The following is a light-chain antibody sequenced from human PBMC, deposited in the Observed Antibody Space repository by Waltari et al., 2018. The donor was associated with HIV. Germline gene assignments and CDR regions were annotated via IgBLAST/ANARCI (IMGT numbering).Light chain of an antibody. CDR3: HQYDVWPLT. V-gene: IGKV3-15*01. CDR2: AAS. Sequence: EIVMTQSPATLSVSPGEGATLSCRASQSVGNNLGWYQQKPGQAPRLLIDAASTRATDITARFSGTGYGTEFTLTISSLQSEDFAVYHCHQYDVWPLTVGGGTKVEI. J-gene: IGKJ4*01. CDR1: QSVGNN.